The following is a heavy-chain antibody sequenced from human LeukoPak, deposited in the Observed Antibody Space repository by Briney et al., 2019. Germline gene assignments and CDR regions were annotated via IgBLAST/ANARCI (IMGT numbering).Heavy chain of an antibody. CDR1: GFTFSSYA. Sequence: GGSLRLSCAASGFTFSSYAMHWVRQAPGKGLEWVAVISYDGSNKYYADYVKGRFTISRDNSKNTLYLQMNSLRAEDTAVYYCARDRAMVYYFDYWGQGTLVTVSS. CDR3: ARDRAMVYYFDY. J-gene: IGHJ4*02. CDR2: ISYDGSNK. D-gene: IGHD5-18*01. V-gene: IGHV3-30*04.